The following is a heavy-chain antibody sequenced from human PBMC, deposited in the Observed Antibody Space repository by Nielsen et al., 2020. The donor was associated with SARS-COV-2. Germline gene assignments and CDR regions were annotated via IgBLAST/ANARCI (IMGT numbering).Heavy chain of an antibody. Sequence: ASVKVSCKASGYTFTSFFINWVRQPPRQELEWMGKINPSSDSTNYAQKFQGRVTMTTDTPTRTAYMDLRSMTSDDTAVYYCATERSGVVPGPLGIGPWYIYYYMDVWGKGTTVTVSS. CDR3: ATERSGVVPGPLGIGPWYIYYYMDV. V-gene: IGHV1-46*01. CDR1: GYTFTSFF. CDR2: INPSSDST. J-gene: IGHJ6*03. D-gene: IGHD2-2*01.